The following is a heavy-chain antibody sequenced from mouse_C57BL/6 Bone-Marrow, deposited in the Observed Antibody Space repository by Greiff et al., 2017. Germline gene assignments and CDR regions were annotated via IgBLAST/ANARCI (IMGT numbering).Heavy chain of an antibody. CDR3: ARKDTTVVAYYFDY. CDR1: GYTFTSYG. D-gene: IGHD1-1*01. V-gene: IGHV1-81*01. J-gene: IGHJ2*01. Sequence: VKLMESGAELARPGASVKLSCKASGYTFTSYGISWVKQRTGQGLEWIGEIYPRSGNTYYNEKFKGKATLTADKSSSTAYMELRSLTSEDSAVYFCARKDTTVVAYYFDYWGQGTTLTVSS. CDR2: IYPRSGNT.